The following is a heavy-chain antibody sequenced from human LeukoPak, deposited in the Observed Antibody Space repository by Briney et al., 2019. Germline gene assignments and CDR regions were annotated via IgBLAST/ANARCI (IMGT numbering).Heavy chain of an antibody. D-gene: IGHD2-2*01. CDR1: GLSFSSYA. CDR2: ISYDGSNK. Sequence: GSSLRLSCAASGLSFSSYAMHWVRQAPGKGLEWVAVISYDGSNKYYADSVKGRFTISRDNSKNTLYLQMNSLRAEDTAVYYCARDSFPYCSSTSCINWFDPWGQGTLVTVSS. CDR3: ARDSFPYCSSTSCINWFDP. V-gene: IGHV3-30*04. J-gene: IGHJ5*02.